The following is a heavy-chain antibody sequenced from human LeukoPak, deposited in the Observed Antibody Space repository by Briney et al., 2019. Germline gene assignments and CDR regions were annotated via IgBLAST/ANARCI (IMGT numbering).Heavy chain of an antibody. CDR2: ARNKANSYTT. D-gene: IGHD3-10*01. J-gene: IGHJ4*02. Sequence: GGSLRLSCAASGFTFSDHCMDWVRQAPGKGLEWVGRARNKANSYTTQYAASVKGRFTISRDDSKNSLYLQMNSLKTEDTAVYYCASPQRFGELFFYYWGQGTLVTVSS. V-gene: IGHV3-72*01. CDR3: ASPQRFGELFFYY. CDR1: GFTFSDHC.